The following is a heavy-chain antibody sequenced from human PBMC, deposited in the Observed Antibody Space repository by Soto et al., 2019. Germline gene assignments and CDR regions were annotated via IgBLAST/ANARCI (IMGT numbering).Heavy chain of an antibody. D-gene: IGHD6-6*01. Sequence: PGGSLRLSCAASGFTFSSFEMNWVRQAPGKGLEWVSYISNSGRIIYYADSVKGRFTISRDDAKNSLYLQMNSLRAEDTAVYYCAREWGTSIAAAFDYWGQGTLDTVSS. CDR1: GFTFSSFE. J-gene: IGHJ4*02. CDR2: ISNSGRII. V-gene: IGHV3-48*03. CDR3: AREWGTSIAAAFDY.